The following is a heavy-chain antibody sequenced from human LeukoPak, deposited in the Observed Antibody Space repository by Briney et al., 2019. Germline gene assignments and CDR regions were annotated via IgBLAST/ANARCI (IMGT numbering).Heavy chain of an antibody. CDR3: VRGRGSYGWFDP. Sequence: SRISGDGTARNYADSVKGQFTISRDDAKNTVDLQMNSLRGEDTAVYYCVRGRGSYGWFDPWGQGTLVTVSS. CDR2: ISGDGTAR. J-gene: IGHJ5*02. D-gene: IGHD3-10*01. V-gene: IGHV3-74*01.